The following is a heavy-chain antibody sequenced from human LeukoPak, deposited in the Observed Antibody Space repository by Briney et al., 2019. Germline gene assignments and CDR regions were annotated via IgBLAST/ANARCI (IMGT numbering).Heavy chain of an antibody. CDR3: ARSGSTGYSLDY. D-gene: IGHD3-22*01. CDR1: GYSFTGYF. CDR2: IDPNSGDT. J-gene: IGHJ4*02. Sequence: ASVKVSCKASGYSFTGYFIHWVRQAPGQGLEWMGCIDPNSGDTKYAQKFQGRVSMPRDTSTRTAYMELSRLRSDDAAVYFCARSGSTGYSLDYWGQGTLVTVSS. V-gene: IGHV1-2*02.